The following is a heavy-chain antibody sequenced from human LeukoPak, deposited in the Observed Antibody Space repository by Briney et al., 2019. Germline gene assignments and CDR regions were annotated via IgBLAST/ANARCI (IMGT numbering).Heavy chain of an antibody. V-gene: IGHV3-7*04. J-gene: IGHJ4*02. Sequence: PGGSLRLSCAASGFTLSSYWMSWVRQAPGKGLEWVANIKHEGSDKYYVDSVRGRFTISRDNAEKSLYLQMNSLRAEDTAMYYCARSQSLGYWGQGTLVTVSS. CDR2: IKHEGSDK. CDR3: ARSQSLGY. CDR1: GFTLSSYW.